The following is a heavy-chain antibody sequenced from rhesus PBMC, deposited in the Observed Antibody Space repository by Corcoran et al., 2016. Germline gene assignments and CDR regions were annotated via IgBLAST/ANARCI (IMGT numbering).Heavy chain of an antibody. Sequence: QVQLQESGPGLVKPSETLSLTCAVSGYSISSGYYWSWIRQPPGKGLEWIGYITDSATTSYNPSLKSRVTISGDTSKNQFSLKLSSVTAAATAVYYCAGLPYSGSAEDCWGQGVLVTVSS. D-gene: IGHD6-25*01. CDR1: GYSISSGYY. CDR2: ITDSATT. J-gene: IGHJ4*01. CDR3: AGLPYSGSAEDC. V-gene: IGHV4-122*02.